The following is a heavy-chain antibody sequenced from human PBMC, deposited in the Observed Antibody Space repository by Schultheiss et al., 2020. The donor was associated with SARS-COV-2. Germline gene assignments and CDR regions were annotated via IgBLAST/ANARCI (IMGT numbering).Heavy chain of an antibody. CDR2: INHSGST. CDR3: ARGQNDYGDYSIGY. V-gene: IGHV4-34*01. Sequence: SETLSLTCAVYGGSFSGYYWSWIRQPPGKGLEWIGEINHSGSTNYNPSLKSRVTISVDTSKNQFSLKLSSVTAADTAVYYCARGQNDYGDYSIGYWGQGTLVTVSS. CDR1: GGSFSGYY. D-gene: IGHD4-17*01. J-gene: IGHJ4*02.